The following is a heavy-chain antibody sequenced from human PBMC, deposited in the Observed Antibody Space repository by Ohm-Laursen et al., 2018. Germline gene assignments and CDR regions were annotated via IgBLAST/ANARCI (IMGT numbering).Heavy chain of an antibody. V-gene: IGHV3-66*01. Sequence: GSLRLSCTAPGFTVSSNYMSWVRQAPGKGLEWVSVIYSGGSTYYADSVKGRFTISRDNSKNTLYLQMNSLRAEDTAVYYCARDYYDSSGYYGDYFDYWGQGTLVTVSP. CDR1: GFTVSSNY. CDR3: ARDYYDSSGYYGDYFDY. CDR2: IYSGGST. J-gene: IGHJ4*02. D-gene: IGHD3-22*01.